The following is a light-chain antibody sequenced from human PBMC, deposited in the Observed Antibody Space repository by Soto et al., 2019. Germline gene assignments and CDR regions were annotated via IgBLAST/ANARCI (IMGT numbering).Light chain of an antibody. J-gene: IGKJ4*01. CDR3: QQPNSYPLT. CDR1: QGIRNS. V-gene: IGKV1-9*01. Sequence: DIPLTQSPSFLSASVGDRVTITCRASQGIRNSLAWYQQKAGKAPKLLIYAASSLQSGVPSRFSGSGSGTEFTLTISSLQPEDFETYYCQQPNSYPLTFGGGTKVEIK. CDR2: AAS.